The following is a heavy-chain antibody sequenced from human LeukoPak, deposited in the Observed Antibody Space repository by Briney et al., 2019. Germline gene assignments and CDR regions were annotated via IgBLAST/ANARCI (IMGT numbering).Heavy chain of an antibody. CDR1: GGSFSGYY. CDR3: ARRWGQQQLVPHNWFDP. D-gene: IGHD6-13*01. V-gene: IGHV4-34*01. J-gene: IGHJ5*02. Sequence: SETLSLTCAVYGGSFSGYYWSWIRQPPGKGLEWTGEINHSGSTNYNPSLKSRVTISVDTSKNQFSLKLSSVTAADTAVYYCARRWGQQQLVPHNWFDPWGQGTLVTVSS. CDR2: INHSGST.